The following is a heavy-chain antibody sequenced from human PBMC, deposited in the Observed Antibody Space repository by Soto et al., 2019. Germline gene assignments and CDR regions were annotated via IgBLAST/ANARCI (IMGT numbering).Heavy chain of an antibody. D-gene: IGHD2-2*02. CDR1: GFTFSSYE. V-gene: IGHV3-48*03. CDR3: ARRGLGYCSSTSCYTADYYYGMDV. CDR2: ISSSGSTI. J-gene: IGHJ6*02. Sequence: VQLVESGGGLVQPGGSLRLSCAASGFTFSSYEMNWVRQAPGKGLEWVSYISSSGSTIYYADSVKGRFTISRDNAKNSLYLQMNSLRAEDTAVYYCARRGLGYCSSTSCYTADYYYGMDVWGQGTTVTVSS.